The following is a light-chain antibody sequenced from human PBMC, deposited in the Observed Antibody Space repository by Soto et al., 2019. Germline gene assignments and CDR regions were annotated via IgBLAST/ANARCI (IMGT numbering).Light chain of an antibody. Sequence: EIVMTQSPGTLSVSPGERATLSCRASQSVSSSLAWYQQKPGQAPRLLIYGASTRATGIPARFSGSGSGTEFTLTISSLRSEDFAVYYCQQYGSSQFTFGPGTKVNVK. V-gene: IGKV3-15*01. CDR3: QQYGSSQFT. CDR2: GAS. CDR1: QSVSSS. J-gene: IGKJ3*01.